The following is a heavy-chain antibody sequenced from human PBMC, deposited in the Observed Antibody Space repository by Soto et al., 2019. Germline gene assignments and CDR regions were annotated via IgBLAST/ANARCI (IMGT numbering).Heavy chain of an antibody. CDR2: IYYSGIT. J-gene: IGHJ4*02. Sequence: SETLSLTCTVSGGSIGSGGYYWSWIRQHPGKGLEWIGYIYYSGITYYNPSLKSRVTISVDTSKNQFSLKLSSVTAADTAVYYCARSPGYYFDYWGQGTLVTVYS. CDR3: ARSPGYYFDY. CDR1: GGSIGSGGYY. V-gene: IGHV4-31*03.